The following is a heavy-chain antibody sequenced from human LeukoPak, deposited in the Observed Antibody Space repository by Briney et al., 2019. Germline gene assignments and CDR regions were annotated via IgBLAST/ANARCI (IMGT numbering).Heavy chain of an antibody. J-gene: IGHJ4*01. CDR2: IKQDGSEK. CDR3: VGGTGWLPLN. D-gene: IGHD6-19*01. V-gene: IGHV3-7*01. Sequence: GGSLRLSCAASGFSLSDYWMNWVRQTPGKGPEWLANIKQDGSEKNYVESVNGRFIISRDNAKNSGYLQMNSLRAEDTAVYYCVGGTGWLPLNWGQGTLVTVSS. CDR1: GFSLSDYW.